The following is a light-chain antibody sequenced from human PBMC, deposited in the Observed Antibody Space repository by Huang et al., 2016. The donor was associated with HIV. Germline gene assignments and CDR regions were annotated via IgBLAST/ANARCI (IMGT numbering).Light chain of an antibody. CDR2: DAS. V-gene: IGKV3-11*01. Sequence: EIVLTQSPATLSLSPGDRATLSGRASQSVSNSLAWYQPKPGQAPRRLIYDASNRATGIPARFSGSGSGTDFTLTISSLEAEDFAVYYCQQRSNWPPLYTFGQGTKLEIK. CDR1: QSVSNS. J-gene: IGKJ2*01. CDR3: QQRSNWPPLYT.